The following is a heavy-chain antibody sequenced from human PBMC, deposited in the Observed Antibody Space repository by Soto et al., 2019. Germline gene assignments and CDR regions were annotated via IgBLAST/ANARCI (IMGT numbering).Heavy chain of an antibody. CDR2: IAYDGRNK. CDR3: ARELERVFDY. CDR1: GFTVSNYG. V-gene: IGHV3-30*19. J-gene: IGHJ4*02. Sequence: GGSLRLSCAASGFTVSNYGMHWVRQAPGKGLEWVAVIAYDGRNKYYADSVKGRFTISRDNSKNTLYLQMNSLRIEDTAVYYCARELERVFDYWGQGTLVTVSS. D-gene: IGHD1-1*01.